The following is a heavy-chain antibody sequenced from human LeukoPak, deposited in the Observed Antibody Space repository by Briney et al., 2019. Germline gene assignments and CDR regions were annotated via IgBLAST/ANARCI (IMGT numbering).Heavy chain of an antibody. CDR2: ISGSGGST. D-gene: IGHD3-10*01. J-gene: IGHJ4*02. V-gene: IGHV3-23*01. Sequence: GGSLRLSCAASGFTFSSYAMSWVRQAPGKGLEWVSAISGSGGSTYCADSVKGRFTISRDNSKNTLYLQMNSLRAEDTAVYYCAKEMDSRDYYGSGSCDYWGQGTLVTVSS. CDR1: GFTFSSYA. CDR3: AKEMDSRDYYGSGSCDY.